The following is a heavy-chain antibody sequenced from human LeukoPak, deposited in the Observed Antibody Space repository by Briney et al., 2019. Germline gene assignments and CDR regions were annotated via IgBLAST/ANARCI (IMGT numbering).Heavy chain of an antibody. CDR1: GFTFSSYA. CDR2: IKHDGTQN. Sequence: GRSLRLSCAASGFTFSSYAMHWVRQAPGKGLEWVANIKHDGTQNYYVDSVKGRFTISRDNAKNSLYLQMNSLRAEETAVYYCARLRPYSSDWYAYYGMDVWGQGTTVTVSS. J-gene: IGHJ6*02. V-gene: IGHV3-7*04. CDR3: ARLRPYSSDWYAYYGMDV. D-gene: IGHD6-13*01.